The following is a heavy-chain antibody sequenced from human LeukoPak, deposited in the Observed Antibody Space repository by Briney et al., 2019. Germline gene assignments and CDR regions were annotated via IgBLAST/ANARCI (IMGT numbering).Heavy chain of an antibody. D-gene: IGHD2-2*01. CDR1: GGSIDSYY. V-gene: IGHV4-59*01. CDR3: ARVYQSAEYYFDY. CDR2: IYYTGGT. J-gene: IGHJ4*02. Sequence: PSETLSLTSTVSGGSIDSYYWSWIRHPPGKGLEWIGYIYYTGGTEYHPSPQSRVTISLDTSKNQFSLKLTSVTAADTAVYYCARVYQSAEYYFDYWGQGNLVSVSS.